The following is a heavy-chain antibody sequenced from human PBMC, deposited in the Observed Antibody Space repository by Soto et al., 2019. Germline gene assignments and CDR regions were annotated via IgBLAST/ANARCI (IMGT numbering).Heavy chain of an antibody. CDR3: AKVPHCSGGSCYLDY. D-gene: IGHD2-15*01. J-gene: IGHJ4*02. V-gene: IGHV3-23*01. CDR2: ISGSGGST. Sequence: GGSLRLSCAASGFTFSSYAMSWVRQAPGKGLEWVSAISGSGGSTYYADSVKGRFTISRDNSKNTLYLQMNSLRAEDTAVYYCAKVPHCSGGSCYLDYWGQGTLVTVSS. CDR1: GFTFSSYA.